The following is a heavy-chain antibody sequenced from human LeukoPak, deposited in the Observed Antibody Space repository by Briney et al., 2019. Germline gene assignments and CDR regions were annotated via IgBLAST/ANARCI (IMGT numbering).Heavy chain of an antibody. CDR1: GFTFSTYA. J-gene: IGHJ4*02. V-gene: IGHV3-23*01. CDR2: ISGSGGGT. D-gene: IGHD5-24*01. CDR3: AKSGYNRFDY. Sequence: GGSLRLSCAASGFTFSTYAMSWVRQAPVKGLEWVSAISGSGGGTYYANSVKGRFTISRDNSKNTLYLQMNSLRADDTAVYYCAKSGYNRFDYWGQGTLVTVSS.